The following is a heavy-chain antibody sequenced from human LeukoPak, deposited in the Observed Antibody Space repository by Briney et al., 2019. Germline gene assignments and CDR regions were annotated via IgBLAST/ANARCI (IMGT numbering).Heavy chain of an antibody. D-gene: IGHD6-19*01. Sequence: SVKVSCKASGGTFSSYAISWLRQAPGQGLEWMGGIIPIFGTANYAQKFQGRVTITTDESTSTAYMELSSLRSEDTAVYYCARERGSGSSAFDIWGQGTMVTVSS. CDR2: IIPIFGTA. CDR1: GGTFSSYA. V-gene: IGHV1-69*05. J-gene: IGHJ3*02. CDR3: ARERGSGSSAFDI.